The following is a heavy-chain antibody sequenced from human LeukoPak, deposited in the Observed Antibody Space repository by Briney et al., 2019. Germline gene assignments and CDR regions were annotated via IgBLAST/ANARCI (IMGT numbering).Heavy chain of an antibody. CDR2: ISVSGGST. J-gene: IGHJ6*02. D-gene: IGHD2-21*01. V-gene: IGHV3-23*01. CDR1: GFTFSSYA. CDR3: AKAPVWNYYYGLDV. Sequence: PGGSLRLSCAASGFTFSSYAMSWVRQAPGKGLEWVSGISVSGGSTYYADSVKGRFTISRENSNNTLYLHMDSLRAEDTAVYYCAKAPVWNYYYGLDVWGQGTTVTVSS.